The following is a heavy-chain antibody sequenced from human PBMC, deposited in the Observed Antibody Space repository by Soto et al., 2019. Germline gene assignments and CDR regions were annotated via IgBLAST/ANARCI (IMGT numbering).Heavy chain of an antibody. CDR1: GGTFSSYA. CDR2: IIPIFGTA. CDR3: ASTVTNYYGMDV. D-gene: IGHD4-17*01. J-gene: IGHJ6*02. V-gene: IGHV1-69*13. Sequence: SVKVSCKASGGTFSSYAISWVRQAPGQGLEWMGGIIPIFGTANYAQKFQGRVTITADESTSTAYMELSSLRSEDTAVYYCASTVTNYYGMDVWGQGTTGTVSS.